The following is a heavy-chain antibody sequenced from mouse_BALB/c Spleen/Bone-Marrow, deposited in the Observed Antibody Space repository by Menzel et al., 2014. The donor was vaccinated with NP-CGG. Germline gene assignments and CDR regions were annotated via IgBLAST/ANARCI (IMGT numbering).Heavy chain of an antibody. Sequence: VQLQESGAELVRPGVSVKISCKGSGYTFTDYTMHWVKQSHAKSLEWIGVISTYYGDASYNQKFKGKATMTVDKSSSTAYMELARLTSEDSAIYYCARVITPGHYGMDYWGQGTSVTVSS. CDR2: ISTYYGDA. V-gene: IGHV1S137*01. D-gene: IGHD2-4*01. CDR3: ARVITPGHYGMDY. CDR1: GYTFTDYT. J-gene: IGHJ4*01.